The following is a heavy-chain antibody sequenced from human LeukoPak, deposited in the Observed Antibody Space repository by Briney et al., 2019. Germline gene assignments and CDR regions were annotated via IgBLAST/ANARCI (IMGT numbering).Heavy chain of an antibody. CDR1: GGSINSGDYY. CDR2: IYYSGST. D-gene: IGHD1-7*01. CDR3: ARGGGNWNYPPGY. V-gene: IGHV4-30-4*01. J-gene: IGHJ4*02. Sequence: KPSQTLSLTCTVSGGSINSGDYYWSWIRQPPGKGLEWIGYIYYSGSTYYNPSLKSRVTISVDTSKNQFSLKLSSVTAADTAVYYCARGGGNWNYPPGYWGQGTLVTVSS.